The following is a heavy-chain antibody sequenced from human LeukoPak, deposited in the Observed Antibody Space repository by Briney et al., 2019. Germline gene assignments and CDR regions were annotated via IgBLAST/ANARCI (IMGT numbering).Heavy chain of an antibody. D-gene: IGHD6-19*01. Sequence: GGSLRLSCAASGFTFSDYYMSWIRQAPGKGLEWVSYISSSGSTIYYADSVKGRFTISRDNSKNTLYLQMNSLRAEDTAVYYCARAILAVAPLDYWGQGTLVTVSS. CDR1: GFTFSDYY. CDR3: ARAILAVAPLDY. V-gene: IGHV3-11*04. J-gene: IGHJ4*02. CDR2: ISSSGSTI.